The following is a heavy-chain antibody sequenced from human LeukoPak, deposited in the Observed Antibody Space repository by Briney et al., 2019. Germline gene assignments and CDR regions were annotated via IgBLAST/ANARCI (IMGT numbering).Heavy chain of an antibody. CDR3: TRGTGWLTTD. Sequence: SETLSLTCIVSSGSFTASYWSWCRQPPRKGLEWIGYMYYDGRTNYNPSLKSRVTISIDTSKNQFSLKLTSVTTADTAVYYCTRGTGWLTTDWGQGTLVTVSS. V-gene: IGHV4-59*01. CDR1: SGSFTASY. J-gene: IGHJ4*02. D-gene: IGHD5-12*01. CDR2: MYYDGRT.